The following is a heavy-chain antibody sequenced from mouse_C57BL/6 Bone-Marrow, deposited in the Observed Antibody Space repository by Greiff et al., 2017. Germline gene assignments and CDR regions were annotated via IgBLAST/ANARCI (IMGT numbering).Heavy chain of an antibody. CDR2: IDPDTGGT. CDR3: TVYCGTCFAN. Sequence: VQLQQSGAELVRPGASVTLSCKASGYTFTDYEMHWVKQTHVHGLEWIGAIDPDTGGTAYNQKFKGKAILTADKSSSTAYMDILSLTSEDSAVYDCTVYCGTCFANWDQGTLVTGTA. J-gene: IGHJ3*01. CDR1: GYTFTDYE. V-gene: IGHV1-15*01.